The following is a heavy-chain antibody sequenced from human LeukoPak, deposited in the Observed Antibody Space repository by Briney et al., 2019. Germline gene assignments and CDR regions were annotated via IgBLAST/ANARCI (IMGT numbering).Heavy chain of an antibody. V-gene: IGHV3-11*01. CDR1: GFTFSDYY. Sequence: PGGSLRLSCLASGFTFSDYYMSWARQAPGKGLEWTSYMSSRGYPTYYAESVKGRFTISRDNAKNTLYLQMHNLRADDTAVYFCARVGIALTSPFDYWGLGTLVAVSS. CDR2: MSSRGYPT. J-gene: IGHJ4*02. D-gene: IGHD1-1*01. CDR3: ARVGIALTSPFDY.